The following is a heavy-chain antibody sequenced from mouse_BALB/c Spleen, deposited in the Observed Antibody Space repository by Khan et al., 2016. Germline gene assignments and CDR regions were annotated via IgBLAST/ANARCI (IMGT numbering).Heavy chain of an antibody. CDR3: GPVPAY. V-gene: IGHV9-2-1*01. CDR2: INTETGEP. Sequence: QIQLVQSGPELKKPGETVKISCKVSGYTFTDYSIHWVKQAPGKGLKWMGWINTETGEPTYADDFKGRFAFTLETSASTFFLQINNLTNEDTATYFCGPVPAYWGQGTLVTVSA. CDR1: GYTFTDYS. J-gene: IGHJ3*01.